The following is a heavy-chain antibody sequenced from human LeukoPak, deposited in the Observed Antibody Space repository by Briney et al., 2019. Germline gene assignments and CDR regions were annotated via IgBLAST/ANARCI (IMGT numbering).Heavy chain of an antibody. CDR2: IYTSGST. Sequence: SETLSLTCTVSGGSISSYYWSWIRQPAGKGLEWIGRIYTSGSTNYNPPLKSRVTMSVDTSKNQFSLKLSSVTAADTAVYYCARVFTAYYYDSSGSLATDAFDIWGQGTMVTVSS. V-gene: IGHV4-4*07. D-gene: IGHD3-22*01. CDR3: ARVFTAYYYDSSGSLATDAFDI. J-gene: IGHJ3*02. CDR1: GGSISSYY.